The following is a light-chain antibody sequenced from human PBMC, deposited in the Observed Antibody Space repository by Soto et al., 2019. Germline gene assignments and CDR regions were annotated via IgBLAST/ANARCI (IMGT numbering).Light chain of an antibody. CDR3: QQGHSWPLT. CDR2: SAS. CDR1: QSISTE. Sequence: EIVMTQSPATLSVSLGERATLSCRASQSISTELAWYQQKPGQPPRLLIYSASTRATGVPARFTGSGSGSEFTLTISGLQSEDFAIYYCQQGHSWPLTFGQGTRLEI. J-gene: IGKJ2*01. V-gene: IGKV3-15*01.